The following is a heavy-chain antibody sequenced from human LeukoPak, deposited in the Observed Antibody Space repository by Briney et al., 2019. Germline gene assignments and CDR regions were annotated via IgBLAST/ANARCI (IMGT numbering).Heavy chain of an antibody. CDR2: IKVDGSES. Sequence: GGSLRLSCAASGFTFSSYWMTWVRQAPGKGLEWVANIKVDGSESYYADSVMSRFMISRDNAKNSLYLQMNSLRVDDTAVYYCARDQSAGASDIWGQGTMVTVS. CDR1: GFTFSSYW. V-gene: IGHV3-7*01. J-gene: IGHJ3*02. CDR3: ARDQSAGASDI.